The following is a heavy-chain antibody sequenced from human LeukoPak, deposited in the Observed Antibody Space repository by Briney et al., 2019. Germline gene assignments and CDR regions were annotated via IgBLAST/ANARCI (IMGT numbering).Heavy chain of an antibody. CDR1: GGSFSGYY. J-gene: IGHJ4*02. D-gene: IGHD3-3*01. CDR3: ARHGNDFWSGYYSGNFDY. CDR2: INHSGST. V-gene: IGHV4-34*01. Sequence: SETLSLTCAVYGGSFSGYYWSWIRQPPGKGLEWIGEINHSGSTNYNPSLKSRVTISVDTSKNQFSLKLSSVTAADTAVYYCARHGNDFWSGYYSGNFDYWGQGTLVTVSS.